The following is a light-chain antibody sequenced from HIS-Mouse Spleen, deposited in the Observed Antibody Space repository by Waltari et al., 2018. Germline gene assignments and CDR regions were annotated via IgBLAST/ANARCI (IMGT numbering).Light chain of an antibody. CDR3: CSYAGSYTFEVV. CDR2: DVS. V-gene: IGLV2-11*01. J-gene: IGLJ2*01. Sequence: QSALTQPRSVSGSPGQSVTISCTGTSSDVGGYNYVSWYQQHPGKAPKLMLYDVSKRPSGVPVRFSGSKSGNTASLTISGLQAEDEADYYCCSYAGSYTFEVVFGGGTKLTVL. CDR1: SSDVGGYNY.